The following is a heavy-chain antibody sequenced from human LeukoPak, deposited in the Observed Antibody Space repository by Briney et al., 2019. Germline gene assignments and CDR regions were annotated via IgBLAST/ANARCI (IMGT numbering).Heavy chain of an antibody. Sequence: SETLSLTYTVSGGSISSSSYYWGWIRQPPGKGLEWIGSIYYSGSTYYNPSLKSRVTISVDTSKNQFSLKLSSVTAADTAVYYRARAARRYSGSYLDYWGQGTLVTVSS. V-gene: IGHV4-39*07. CDR2: IYYSGST. J-gene: IGHJ4*02. CDR1: GGSISSSSYY. CDR3: ARAARRYSGSYLDY. D-gene: IGHD1-26*01.